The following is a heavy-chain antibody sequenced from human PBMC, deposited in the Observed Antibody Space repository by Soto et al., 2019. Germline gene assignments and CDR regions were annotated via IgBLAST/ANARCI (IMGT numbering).Heavy chain of an antibody. CDR2: IKQDGSEK. Sequence: EVQLVESGGGLVQPGGSLRLSCAASGFTFSSYWMSWVRQAPGKGLEWVANIKQDGSEKYYVDSVKGRFTISRDNAKNSLYLQMNSLRAEDTAVYYCARGDIVVVVAASDFDYWGQGTLVTVSS. J-gene: IGHJ4*02. D-gene: IGHD2-15*01. CDR3: ARGDIVVVVAASDFDY. V-gene: IGHV3-7*01. CDR1: GFTFSSYW.